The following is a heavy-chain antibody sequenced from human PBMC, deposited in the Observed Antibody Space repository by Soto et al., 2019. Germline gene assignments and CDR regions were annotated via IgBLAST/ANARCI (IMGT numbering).Heavy chain of an antibody. D-gene: IGHD6-6*01. CDR1: GFTFSSYA. J-gene: IGHJ4*02. V-gene: IGHV3-30-3*01. Sequence: QVQLVESGGGVVQPGRSLRLSCAASGFTFSSYAMQWVRQAPGKVLEWVAVISYDGSNKYYADSVKGRFTISKDNSQNTLYLQMNSLRAENTAVYYCARSQASYYFDYWGQGNLVTVSS. CDR3: ARSQASYYFDY. CDR2: ISYDGSNK.